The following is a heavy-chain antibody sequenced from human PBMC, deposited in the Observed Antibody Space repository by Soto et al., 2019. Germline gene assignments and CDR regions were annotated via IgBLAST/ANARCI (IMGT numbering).Heavy chain of an antibody. CDR3: ARDPDTAMVTGYYYYGMDV. CDR1: GFTFSSYS. V-gene: IGHV3-21*01. D-gene: IGHD5-18*01. CDR2: ISSSSSYI. J-gene: IGHJ6*02. Sequence: GGSLRLSCAASGFTFSSYSMNWVRQAPGKGLECVSSISSSSSYIYYADSVKGRFTISRDNAKNSLYLQMNSLRAEDTAVYYCARDPDTAMVTGYYYYGMDVWGQGTTVTVSS.